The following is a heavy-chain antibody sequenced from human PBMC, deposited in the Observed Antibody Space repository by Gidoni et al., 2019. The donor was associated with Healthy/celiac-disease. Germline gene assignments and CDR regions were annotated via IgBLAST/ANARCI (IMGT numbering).Heavy chain of an antibody. CDR3: AKAGEQWLVQLHGMDV. CDR2: ISWNSGSI. CDR1: GFPFAAFA. Sequence: EVQLVESGGGLVQPVRSLSLSCAASGFPFAAFAMHWVRQAPGKGLEWVSGISWNSGSIGYADSVKGRFTISRDNAKNSLYLQMNSLRAEDTALYYCAKAGEQWLVQLHGMDVWGQGTTVTVSS. J-gene: IGHJ6*02. V-gene: IGHV3-9*01. D-gene: IGHD6-19*01.